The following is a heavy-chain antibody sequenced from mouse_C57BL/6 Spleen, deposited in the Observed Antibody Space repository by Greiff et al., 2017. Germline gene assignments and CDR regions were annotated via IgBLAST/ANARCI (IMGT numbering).Heavy chain of an antibody. D-gene: IGHD1-1*01. CDR3: TTSYGSSYRFAY. CDR1: GFNIKDDY. J-gene: IGHJ3*01. V-gene: IGHV14-4*01. Sequence: VQLQQSGAELVRPGASVKLSCTASGFNIKDDYMHWVKQRPEKGLEWIGWIDPENGDTEYASKFQGKATITADTSSNTAYLQLSSLTSEDTAVYYCTTSYGSSYRFAYWGQGTLVTVSA. CDR2: IDPENGDT.